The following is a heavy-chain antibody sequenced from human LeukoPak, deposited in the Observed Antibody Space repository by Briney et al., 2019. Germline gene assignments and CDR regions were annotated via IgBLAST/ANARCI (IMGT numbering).Heavy chain of an antibody. CDR2: IIPIFGTA. D-gene: IGHD1-26*01. CDR1: GGTFSSYA. CDR3: AAYSGSYDGERGSYNWFDP. Sequence: GASVKVSCKASGGTFSSYAISWVRQAPGQGLEWMGGIIPIFGTANYAQKFQGRVTITADESTSTAYMELSSLRSEDTAVYYCAAYSGSYDGERGSYNWFDPWGQGTLVTVSS. J-gene: IGHJ5*02. V-gene: IGHV1-69*13.